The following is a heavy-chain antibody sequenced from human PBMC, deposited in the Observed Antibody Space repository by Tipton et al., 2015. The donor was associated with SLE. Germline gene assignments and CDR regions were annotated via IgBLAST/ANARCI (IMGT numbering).Heavy chain of an antibody. Sequence: SLRLSCAASGFTFSSCAMSWVRQAPGKGLEWVSAISGSGGSTYYADSVKGRFTISRDNSKNTLYLQMNSLRAEDTAVYYCARAYDFWSGWDYWGQGTLVTVSS. CDR3: ARAYDFWSGWDY. J-gene: IGHJ4*02. CDR2: ISGSGGST. V-gene: IGHV3-23*01. D-gene: IGHD3-3*01. CDR1: GFTFSSCA.